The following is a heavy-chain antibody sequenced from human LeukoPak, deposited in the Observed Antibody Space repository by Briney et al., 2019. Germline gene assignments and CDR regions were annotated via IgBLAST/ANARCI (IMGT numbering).Heavy chain of an antibody. CDR2: LYRAGST. V-gene: IGHV3-53*01. Sequence: PGGSLTLSCAASGFTVNSNYMSWVRQAPRKGLEWVSVLYRAGSTYYAASVKGQFTISRDNSKNTLYLQMNSRRAEDTAVYYWAKGGDPKWLVHGDYWGQGTLVTVSS. CDR3: AKGGDPKWLVHGDY. D-gene: IGHD6-19*01. J-gene: IGHJ4*02. CDR1: GFTVNSNY.